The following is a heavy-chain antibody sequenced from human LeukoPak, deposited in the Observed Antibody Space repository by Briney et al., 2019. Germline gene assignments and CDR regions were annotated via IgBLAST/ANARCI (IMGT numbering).Heavy chain of an antibody. CDR1: GLTFRSYA. Sequence: GGSLRLSWAASGLTFRSYAMSWVRQAPGKGLEWVSGISGSGASTYYADSVKGRFTISRDNSKNTLYLQMNSLRAEDTAVYYCARASLLGYCSSTSCYQFDYWGQGTLVTVCS. J-gene: IGHJ4*02. D-gene: IGHD2-2*01. CDR3: ARASLLGYCSSTSCYQFDY. CDR2: ISGSGAST. V-gene: IGHV3-23*01.